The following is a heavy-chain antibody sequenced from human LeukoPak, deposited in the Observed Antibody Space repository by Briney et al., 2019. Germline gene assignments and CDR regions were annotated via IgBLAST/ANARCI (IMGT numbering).Heavy chain of an antibody. J-gene: IGHJ4*02. CDR3: ARAPAVRVLY. D-gene: IGHD3-10*01. Sequence: GGSLRLSCAASGFTFSSYSMNWVRQAPGKGLEWVSYISSSSSTIYYADSVQGRFTISRDNAKNSLYLQMNSLRAEDTAVYYCARAPAVRVLYWGQGTLVTVSS. CDR2: ISSSSSTI. V-gene: IGHV3-48*01. CDR1: GFTFSSYS.